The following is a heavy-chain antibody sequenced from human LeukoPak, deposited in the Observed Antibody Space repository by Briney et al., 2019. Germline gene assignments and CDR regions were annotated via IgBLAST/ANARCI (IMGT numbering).Heavy chain of an antibody. V-gene: IGHV1-69*01. CDR3: ARDKGYCSGGACYMFHN. CDR2: IIPMFGTT. Sequence: ASVKVSCKASGGPFRSYVFSWVRQAPGQGLEWMGGIIPMFGTTSYAQHFQGRLTITADESTGTVYMELSSLTSDDTAVYFCARDKGYCSGGACYMFHNWGQGTLVTVSS. J-gene: IGHJ4*02. CDR1: GGPFRSYV. D-gene: IGHD2-15*01.